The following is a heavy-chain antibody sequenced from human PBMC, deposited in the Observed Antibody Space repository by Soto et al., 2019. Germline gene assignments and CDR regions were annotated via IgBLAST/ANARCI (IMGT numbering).Heavy chain of an antibody. J-gene: IGHJ6*03. CDR3: ACKSGYDSSRHYYYYYMDV. V-gene: IGHV1-46*03. CDR2: INPSGGST. CDR1: GYTFTSYY. Sequence: ASVKVSCKASGYTFTSYYMHWVRQAPGQGLEWMGIINPSGGSTSYAQKFQGRVTMTRDTSTSTVYMELSSLRSEDTAVYYCACKSGYDSSRHYYYYYMDVWGKGTTVTVSS. D-gene: IGHD5-12*01.